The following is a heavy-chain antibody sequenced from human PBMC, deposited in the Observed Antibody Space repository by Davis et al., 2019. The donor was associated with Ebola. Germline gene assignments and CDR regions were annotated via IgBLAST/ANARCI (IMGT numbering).Heavy chain of an antibody. Sequence: ASVKVSCKASGYTSNSYAISWVRQAPGQGLEWMGWISVYSSYTNYAQKFQGRVTMTTDTSTSTAYMELRSLRSDDTAVYYCARGSRFLEFLYGDFDYWGQGTLVTVSS. CDR1: GYTSNSYA. V-gene: IGHV1-18*01. J-gene: IGHJ4*02. D-gene: IGHD3-3*01. CDR2: ISVYSSYT. CDR3: ARGSRFLEFLYGDFDY.